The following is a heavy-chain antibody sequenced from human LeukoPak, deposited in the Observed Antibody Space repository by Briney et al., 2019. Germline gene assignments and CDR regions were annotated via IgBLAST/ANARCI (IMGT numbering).Heavy chain of an antibody. CDR3: ARRVAFDI. V-gene: IGHV4-34*01. Sequence: SETLSLTCGVSGGSLTGYYWSWIRQPPGKGLEWIGEINHSGSTKYNPSLESRVSISLDTSKNHFSPRLSSVTAADTAVYYCARRVAFDIWGQGTMVTVSS. J-gene: IGHJ3*02. CDR1: GGSLTGYY. CDR2: INHSGST.